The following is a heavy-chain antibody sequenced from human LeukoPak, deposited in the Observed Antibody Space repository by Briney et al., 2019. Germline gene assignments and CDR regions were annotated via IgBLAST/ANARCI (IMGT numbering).Heavy chain of an antibody. Sequence: SETLSLTCAVYGGSFSGYYWSWIRQPPGKGLEWIGEINHSGSTNYNPSLKSRVTISVDTSKNQFSLKLSSVTAADTAVYYCARDWSVWYYDSSGYYSALRGAFDIWGQGTMVTVSS. V-gene: IGHV4-34*01. CDR1: GGSFSGYY. CDR3: ARDWSVWYYDSSGYYSALRGAFDI. J-gene: IGHJ3*02. CDR2: INHSGST. D-gene: IGHD3-22*01.